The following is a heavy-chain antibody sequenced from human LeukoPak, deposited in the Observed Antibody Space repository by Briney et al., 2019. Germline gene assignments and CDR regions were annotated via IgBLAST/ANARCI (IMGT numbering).Heavy chain of an antibody. J-gene: IGHJ5*02. CDR2: MNPNSGNT. Sequence: ASVKVSCKASGYTFTSYDINWVRQAPGQGLEWMGWMNPNSGNTGYAQKFQGRVTMTRNTSISTAYMELSSLRSEDTAVYYCARGSVGYYYGSGSYSDWFDPWGQGTLVTVSS. V-gene: IGHV1-8*01. CDR3: ARGSVGYYYGSGSYSDWFDP. D-gene: IGHD3-10*01. CDR1: GYTFTSYD.